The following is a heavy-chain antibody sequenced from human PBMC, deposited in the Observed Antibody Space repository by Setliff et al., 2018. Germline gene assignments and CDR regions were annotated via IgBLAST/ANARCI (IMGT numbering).Heavy chain of an antibody. D-gene: IGHD1-20*01. CDR3: ARGGNNWNDLDY. CDR1: GFTFSDYY. J-gene: IGHJ4*01. CDR2: ISSSSYT. V-gene: IGHV3-11*06. Sequence: PGGSLRLSCAASGFTFSDYYMSWIRQAPGKGLEWVSYISSSSYTNYADSVKGRFTISRDNAKNSLYLQMNSLRVEDTALYYCARGGNNWNDLDYWGHGTLVTVSS.